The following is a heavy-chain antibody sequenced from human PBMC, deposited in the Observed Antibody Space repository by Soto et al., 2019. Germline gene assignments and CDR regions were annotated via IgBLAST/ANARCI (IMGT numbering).Heavy chain of an antibody. CDR1: GFTFSSYW. Sequence: GGSLRLSCAASGFTFSSYWMHWVRQAPGKGLVWVSRINGDGSSTFYADSVKGRFTISRDNAKNSLYLQMNSLRAEDTAVYYCARDGTNVGYYYYGMDVWGQGTTVTVSS. D-gene: IGHD2-2*01. CDR2: INGDGSST. CDR3: ARDGTNVGYYYYGMDV. J-gene: IGHJ6*02. V-gene: IGHV3-74*01.